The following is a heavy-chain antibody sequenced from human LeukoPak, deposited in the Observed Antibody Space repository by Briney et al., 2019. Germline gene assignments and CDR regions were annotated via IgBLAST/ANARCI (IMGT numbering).Heavy chain of an antibody. CDR3: ATQGYCTNGVCYGFDY. J-gene: IGHJ4*02. Sequence: GGSLRLSCVASGFTFSKAWMNWVRQAPGKGLEWVGHIKSKTDGGTTDYAAPVKGRFTISRDDSKNTVYLQMNSLETEDTAVYYCATQGYCTNGVCYGFDYWGQGTLVTVSS. D-gene: IGHD2-8*01. CDR2: IKSKTDGGTT. V-gene: IGHV3-15*01. CDR1: GFTFSKAW.